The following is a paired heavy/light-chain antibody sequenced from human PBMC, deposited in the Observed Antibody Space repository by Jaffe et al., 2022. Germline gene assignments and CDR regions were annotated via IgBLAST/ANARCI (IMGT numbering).Light chain of an antibody. CDR1: QSVSSY. V-gene: IGKV3-11*01. J-gene: IGKJ4*01. CDR2: DTS. Sequence: EIVLTQSPATLSLSPGERATLSCRASQSVSSYLAWYQQKPGQAPRLLIYDTSNRATGIPARFSGSGSGTDFTLTISSLEPEDFAVYYCQQRANWPPVTFGGGTKVEIK. CDR3: QQRANWPPVT.
Heavy chain of an antibody. CDR3: ARGGVVGNYYYYYYMDV. Sequence: EVQLVETGGGLIQPGGSLRLSCAASGFTVSSNYMSWVRQAPGKGLEWVSVIYSGGSTYYADSVKGRFTISRDNSKNTLYLQMNSLRAEDTAVYYCARGGVVGNYYYYYYMDVWGKGTTVTVSS. CDR2: IYSGGST. J-gene: IGHJ6*03. V-gene: IGHV3-53*02. CDR1: GFTVSSNY. D-gene: IGHD3-3*01.